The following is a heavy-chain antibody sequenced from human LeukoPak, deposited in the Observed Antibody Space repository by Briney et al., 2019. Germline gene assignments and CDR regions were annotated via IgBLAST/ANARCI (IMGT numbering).Heavy chain of an antibody. CDR2: IYGGGST. CDR3: ARAASVAGTYALNH. V-gene: IGHV3-66*01. D-gene: IGHD6-19*01. Sequence: GGFLRLSCAVSGFTASSNYMSWVRQAPGKGLEWGSVIYGGGSTYYADSVKGRFTISRDNSKNTLYLQMNSLRAEDTAVYYCARAASVAGTYALNHWGQGTLVTVSS. J-gene: IGHJ4*02. CDR1: GFTASSNY.